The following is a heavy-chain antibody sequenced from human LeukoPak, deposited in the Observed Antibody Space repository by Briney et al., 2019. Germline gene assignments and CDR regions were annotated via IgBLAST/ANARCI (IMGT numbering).Heavy chain of an antibody. V-gene: IGHV3-23*01. CDR2: ISGSGGST. J-gene: IGHJ4*02. D-gene: IGHD1-1*01. Sequence: GGSLRLSCVASGFTFSSYAMSWVRQAPGKGLEWVSAISGSGGSTYYADSVKGRFTISRDNSKNTLYLQMNSLRAEDTAVYYCATQTGTEYYFDYWGQGTLVTVSS. CDR1: GFTFSSYA. CDR3: ATQTGTEYYFDY.